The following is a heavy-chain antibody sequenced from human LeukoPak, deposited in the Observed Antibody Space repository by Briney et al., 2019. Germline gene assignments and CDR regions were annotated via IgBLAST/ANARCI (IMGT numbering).Heavy chain of an antibody. D-gene: IGHD5-24*01. V-gene: IGHV3-7*01. CDR2: IKQDGSEK. CDR3: ARDPAGYIFDY. Sequence: GGSLRLSCAASGFTFSSFAMHWVRQAPGKGLEWVANIKQDGSEKYYVDSVKGRFTISRDNAKNSLYLQMNSLRAEDTAVYYCARDPAGYIFDYWGQGTLVTVSS. CDR1: GFTFSSFA. J-gene: IGHJ4*02.